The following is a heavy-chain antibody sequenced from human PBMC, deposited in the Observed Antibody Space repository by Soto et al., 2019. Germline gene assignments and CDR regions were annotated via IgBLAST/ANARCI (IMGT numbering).Heavy chain of an antibody. CDR3: AKDYVVVVAATPGSWFDP. CDR1: GFTFSGYA. Sequence: GGSLRLSCAASGFTFSGYAMSWVRQAPGKGLEWVSAISGSGGSTYYADSVKGRFTISRDNSENTLYLQMNSLRAEDTAVYYCAKDYVVVVAATPGSWFDPWGQGTLVTVSS. CDR2: ISGSGGST. V-gene: IGHV3-23*01. D-gene: IGHD2-15*01. J-gene: IGHJ5*02.